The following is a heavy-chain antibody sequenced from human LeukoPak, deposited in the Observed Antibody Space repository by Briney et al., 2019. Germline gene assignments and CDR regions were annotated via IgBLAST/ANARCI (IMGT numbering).Heavy chain of an antibody. Sequence: GGSLRLSCAASGFTFSSYDMHWVRQAPGKGLEWVAVISYDGSIKYYADSVKGRFTISRDNSKNTLYLQMNSLRVEDTAVYYCAKWRLVPRDPFNYWGQGTLVTVSS. CDR1: GFTFSSYD. V-gene: IGHV3-30-3*02. CDR3: AKWRLVPRDPFNY. J-gene: IGHJ4*02. D-gene: IGHD6-19*01. CDR2: ISYDGSIK.